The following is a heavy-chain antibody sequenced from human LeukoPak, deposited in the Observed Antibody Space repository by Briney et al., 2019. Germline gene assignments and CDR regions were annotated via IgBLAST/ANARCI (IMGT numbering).Heavy chain of an antibody. CDR1: GFTFSSYS. D-gene: IGHD3-3*01. J-gene: IGHJ4*02. Sequence: GGSLRLSCAASGFTFSSYSMNWVRQAPGKGLEWVSYISSTATIYYADFLKGRFTISRDNAKNSLYLQMNSLRAEDTAVYYCAKDLGRVTIFGVVIILDYWGQGTLVTVSS. CDR2: ISSTATI. V-gene: IGHV3-48*04. CDR3: AKDLGRVTIFGVVIILDY.